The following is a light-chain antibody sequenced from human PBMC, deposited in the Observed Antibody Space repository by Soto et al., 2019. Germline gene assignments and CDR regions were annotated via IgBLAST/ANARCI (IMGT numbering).Light chain of an antibody. J-gene: IGKJ1*01. CDR1: QRVSSS. CDR3: QQRSSWPGT. Sequence: EILGTQSPATLSLSPGERATLSCRARQRVSSSLTWYQQNPGHAPRLLIYAASTRATGIPGRFSGSGSGTDFTLTISNLEPADFAVYYCQQRSSWPGTVGKGANVPIK. CDR2: AAS. V-gene: IGKV3-11*01.